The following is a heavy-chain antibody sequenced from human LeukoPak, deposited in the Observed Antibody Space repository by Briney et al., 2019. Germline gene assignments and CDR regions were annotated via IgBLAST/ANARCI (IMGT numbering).Heavy chain of an antibody. CDR3: AKGLRLENWFDP. J-gene: IGHJ5*02. V-gene: IGHV6-1*01. CDR2: TYYRTKWYY. D-gene: IGHD5-12*01. CDR1: GDSVSSTSVA. Sequence: SQTLSLTCALSGDSVSSTSVAWNWVRQSPTRGLEWLGRTYYRTKWYYEYAVSVKSLVAINPDTSKNQFSLQLNSVTPADTAVYYCAKGLRLENWFDPGGQGTLVTVSS.